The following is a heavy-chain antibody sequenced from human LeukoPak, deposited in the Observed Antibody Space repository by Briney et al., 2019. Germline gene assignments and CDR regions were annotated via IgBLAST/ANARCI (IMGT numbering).Heavy chain of an antibody. CDR3: ARDAGIVALDI. D-gene: IGHD2-15*01. V-gene: IGHV3-21*01. CDR2: ISSSLNM. CDR1: GFTFSTYA. J-gene: IGHJ3*02. Sequence: GGSLRLSCAASGFTFSTYAMNWVRQAPGKGLEWVSSISSSLNMYFAESVKGRFTISRDSARNSVSLQLNSLRVEDTAVYYCARDAGIVALDIWGQGTVVTVSS.